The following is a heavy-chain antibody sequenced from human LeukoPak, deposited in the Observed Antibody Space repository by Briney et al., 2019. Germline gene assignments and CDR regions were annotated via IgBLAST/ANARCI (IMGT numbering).Heavy chain of an antibody. D-gene: IGHD6-6*01. Sequence: SETLSLTCTVSGGSISSYYWSWIRQPAGKGLEWVGRIYTSGSTNYSPSLRGRVTMSIDTSRNQFSLKLNSVTATDTAVYYCAREGLAARRGGFDIWGQGTVVTVSS. CDR1: GGSISSYY. CDR2: IYTSGST. CDR3: AREGLAARRGGFDI. V-gene: IGHV4-4*07. J-gene: IGHJ3*02.